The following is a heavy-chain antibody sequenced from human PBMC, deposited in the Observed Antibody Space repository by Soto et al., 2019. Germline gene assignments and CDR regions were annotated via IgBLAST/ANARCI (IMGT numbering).Heavy chain of an antibody. CDR3: ARVVADYDILTGYYKRVGYFDY. CDR2: IYYSGST. J-gene: IGHJ4*02. V-gene: IGHV4-31*03. Sequence: QVQLQESGPGLVKPSQTLSLTCTVSGGSISSGGYYWSWIRQHPGKGLEWIGYIYYSGSTYYNPSLKSRVTISVDTSKNQFSLKLSSVTAADTAVYYCARVVADYDILTGYYKRVGYFDYWGQGTLVTVSS. CDR1: GGSISSGGYY. D-gene: IGHD3-9*01.